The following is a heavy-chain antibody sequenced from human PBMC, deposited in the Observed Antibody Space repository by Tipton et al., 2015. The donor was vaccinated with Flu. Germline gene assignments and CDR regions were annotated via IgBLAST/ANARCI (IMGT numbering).Heavy chain of an antibody. D-gene: IGHD2-21*01. CDR1: GDSMSSRY. Sequence: PGLVKPSETLSLTCTVSGDSMSSRYWSWIRQPAGKGLEWIGRIYASGSTTYNPSLKSRVSMSLDTSKNQFSLKLKSVTAADTAVYYCARVKYSGDAFDIWGQGTLVTVSS. CDR2: IYASGST. J-gene: IGHJ4*02. CDR3: ARVKYSGDAFDI. V-gene: IGHV4-4*07.